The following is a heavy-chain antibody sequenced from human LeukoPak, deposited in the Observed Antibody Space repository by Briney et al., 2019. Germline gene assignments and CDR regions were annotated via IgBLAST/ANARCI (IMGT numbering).Heavy chain of an antibody. CDR2: IIPIFGTA. D-gene: IGHD1-7*01. CDR1: GGTFSSYA. Sequence: SVKVSCKASGGTFSSYAISWVRQAPGQGLEWMGGIIPIFGTANYAQKFQGRVTITADESTSTAYMELSSLRSEDTAVYYCARALGQLELRPGNWFDPWGQGTLVTVSS. J-gene: IGHJ5*02. V-gene: IGHV1-69*13. CDR3: ARALGQLELRPGNWFDP.